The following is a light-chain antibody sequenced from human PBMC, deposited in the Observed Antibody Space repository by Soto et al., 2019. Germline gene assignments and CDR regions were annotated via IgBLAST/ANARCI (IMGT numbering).Light chain of an antibody. CDR2: GAS. CDR3: QQYNSWPPIT. CDR1: QSVRTK. J-gene: IGKJ5*01. V-gene: IGKV3-15*01. Sequence: EFVLTQSRGTLSLSPWEGATLSSRASQSVRTKLAWYQQKAGQAPRLLIYGASTRATGIPDRFSGSGSGTEFTLTISSLQSEDFAVYYCQQYNSWPPITFGQGTRLENK.